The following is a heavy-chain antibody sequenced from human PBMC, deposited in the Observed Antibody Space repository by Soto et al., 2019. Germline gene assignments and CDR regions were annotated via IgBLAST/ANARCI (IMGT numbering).Heavy chain of an antibody. Sequence: SLRLSCAASGFTFSNAWMSWVRQAPGKGLEWVGRIKSKTDGGTTDYAAPVKGRFTISRDDSKNTLYLQMNSLKTEDTAVYYCTTEDSGYDFWFDPWGQGTLVTVSS. CDR1: GFTFSNAW. J-gene: IGHJ5*02. CDR3: TTEDSGYDFWFDP. V-gene: IGHV3-15*01. CDR2: IKSKTDGGTT. D-gene: IGHD5-12*01.